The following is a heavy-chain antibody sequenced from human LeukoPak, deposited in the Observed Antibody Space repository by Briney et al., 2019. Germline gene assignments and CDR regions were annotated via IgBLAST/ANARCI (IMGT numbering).Heavy chain of an antibody. V-gene: IGHV3-30*02. Sequence: GGSLRLSCAASGFTFSSYGMHWVRQAPGKGLEWVAFIRYDGSNKYYADSVKGRFTISRDNSKNTLYLQMNSLRAEDTAVYYCASGGDSSSWYFHYYYMDVWGKGTTVTISS. CDR1: GFTFSSYG. CDR2: IRYDGSNK. D-gene: IGHD6-13*01. J-gene: IGHJ6*03. CDR3: ASGGDSSSWYFHYYYMDV.